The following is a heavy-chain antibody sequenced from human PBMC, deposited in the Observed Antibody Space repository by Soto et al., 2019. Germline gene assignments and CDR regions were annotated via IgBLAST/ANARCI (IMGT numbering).Heavy chain of an antibody. J-gene: IGHJ5*02. D-gene: IGHD6-6*01. Sequence: SVKVSCKASGGTFSSYAISWVRQAPGQGLEWMGGIIPIFGTANYAQKFQGRVTITADESTSTAYMELSSLRSEDTAVYYCASLSSSSLLWFDPWGQGTLVTVSS. CDR2: IIPIFGTA. V-gene: IGHV1-69*13. CDR1: GGTFSSYA. CDR3: ASLSSSSLLWFDP.